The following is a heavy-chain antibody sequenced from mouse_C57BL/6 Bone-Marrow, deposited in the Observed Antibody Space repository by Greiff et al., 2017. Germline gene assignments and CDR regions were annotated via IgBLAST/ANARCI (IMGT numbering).Heavy chain of an antibody. V-gene: IGHV1-64*01. CDR3: ARGSSYWYFDV. CDR1: GYTFTSYW. CDR2: IHPNSGST. D-gene: IGHD1-1*01. Sequence: QVQLQQPGAELVKPGASVKLSCKASGYTFTSYWMHWVKQRPGQGLEWIGMIHPNSGSTNYNEKFKSKATLTVDKSSSTAYMQLSRLTSEDSAVYYCARGSSYWYFDVWGTGTTVTVSS. J-gene: IGHJ1*03.